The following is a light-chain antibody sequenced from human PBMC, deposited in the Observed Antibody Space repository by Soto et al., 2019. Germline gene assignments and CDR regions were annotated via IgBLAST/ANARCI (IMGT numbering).Light chain of an antibody. CDR3: SSYTTNPTRV. V-gene: IGLV2-14*01. Sequence: QSVLTQPASVSGSPGQSITFSCTGTSNDIGGYNYVSWFQHHPDKAPKLIIYEVYDRPSGVSNRFSGSKSGNTASLTISGLQPEDEADYYCSSYTTNPTRVFGGGTKLTVL. CDR2: EVY. J-gene: IGLJ3*02. CDR1: SNDIGGYNY.